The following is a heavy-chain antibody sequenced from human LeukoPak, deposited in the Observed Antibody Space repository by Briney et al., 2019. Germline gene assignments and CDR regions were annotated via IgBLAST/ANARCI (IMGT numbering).Heavy chain of an antibody. V-gene: IGHV3-21*01. Sequence: GGSLRLSCAASGFTFSSYRMNWVRQAPGKGLEWVSSISSSSSYIYYADSVKGRFTISRDNAKNSLYLQMNSLRAEDTAVYYCARDEYYYDGISDYWGQGTLVTVSS. CDR1: GFTFSSYR. CDR3: ARDEYYYDGISDY. J-gene: IGHJ4*02. D-gene: IGHD3-22*01. CDR2: ISSSSSYI.